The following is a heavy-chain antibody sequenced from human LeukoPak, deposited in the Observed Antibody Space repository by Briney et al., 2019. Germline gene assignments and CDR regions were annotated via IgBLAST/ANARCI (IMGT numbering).Heavy chain of an antibody. V-gene: IGHV1-18*01. CDR2: ISAYNGNT. CDR1: GYTFTSYG. J-gene: IGHJ4*02. D-gene: IGHD2-2*01. CDR3: ARVPPLFDIVVVPAAPDY. Sequence: ASVKVSCKASGYTFTSYGISWVRQAPGQGLEWMGWISAYNGNTNYAQKLQGRVTMTTDTPTSTAYMELRSLRSDDTAVYYCARVPPLFDIVVVPAAPDYWGQGTLVTVSS.